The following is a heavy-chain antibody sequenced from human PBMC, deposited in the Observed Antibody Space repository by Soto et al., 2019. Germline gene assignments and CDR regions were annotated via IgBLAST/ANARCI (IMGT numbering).Heavy chain of an antibody. J-gene: IGHJ4*02. Sequence: QVQLVESGGGVVQPGRSLRLSCAVSGFTFRNYGMHWVRQAPGKGLEWVAVIPDDGSYQYYADSVKGRFTISRDNSKNTLYLQMNRLRAEDTAVYYCVRDDDNDANGLDYWGQGTLVTVSS. CDR2: IPDDGSYQ. V-gene: IGHV3-33*01. D-gene: IGHD1-1*01. CDR3: VRDDDNDANGLDY. CDR1: GFTFRNYG.